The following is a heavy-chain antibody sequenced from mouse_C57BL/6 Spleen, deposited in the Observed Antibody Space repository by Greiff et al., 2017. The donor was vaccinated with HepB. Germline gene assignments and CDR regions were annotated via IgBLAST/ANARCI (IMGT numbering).Heavy chain of an antibody. CDR1: GYTFTSYG. Sequence: QVQLQQSGAELARPGASVKLSCKASGYTFTSYGISWVKQRTGQGLEWIGEIYPRSGNTYYNEKFKGKATLTADKSSSTAYMELRSLTSEDSAVYFWARERVITTVVEEGYRGQGTTLTVSS. J-gene: IGHJ2*01. CDR2: IYPRSGNT. CDR3: ARERVITTVVEEGY. V-gene: IGHV1-81*01. D-gene: IGHD1-1*01.